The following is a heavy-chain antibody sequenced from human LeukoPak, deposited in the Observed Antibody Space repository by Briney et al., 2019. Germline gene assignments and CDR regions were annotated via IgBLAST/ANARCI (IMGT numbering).Heavy chain of an antibody. CDR3: ARGGYYGSGSFPDY. Sequence: ASVKVSCKASGYSFTSFGINWVRQAPGQGLEWMGWISAYNGDTNYAQNLQGRVTMTTDTSTSTAYMDLRSLTSDDTAVYYCARGGYYGSGSFPDYWGQGTLVTVSS. V-gene: IGHV1-18*01. CDR1: GYSFTSFG. D-gene: IGHD3-10*01. J-gene: IGHJ4*02. CDR2: ISAYNGDT.